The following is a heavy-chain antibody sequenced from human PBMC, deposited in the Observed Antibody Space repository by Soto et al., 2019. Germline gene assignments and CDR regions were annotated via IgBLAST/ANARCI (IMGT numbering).Heavy chain of an antibody. CDR1: GVTFSNYA. J-gene: IGHJ4*02. D-gene: IGHD6-13*01. CDR3: AKDQRSSWYSQALDY. Sequence: EVQLLESGGGLVQPGESLRLSCAASGVTFSNYAMNWVRQAPGKGLEWVSTISDNSDYTYYADSVKGRFTISRDNSKNSLSLQMNSLRADDTAVYYCAKDQRSSWYSQALDYWGQGTLVTVSS. CDR2: ISDNSDYT. V-gene: IGHV3-23*01.